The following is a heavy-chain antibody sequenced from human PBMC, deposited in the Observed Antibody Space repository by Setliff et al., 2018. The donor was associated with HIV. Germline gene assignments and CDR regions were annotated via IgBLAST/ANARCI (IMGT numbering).Heavy chain of an antibody. J-gene: IGHJ5*02. CDR1: GGSISSYDYN. D-gene: IGHD1-26*01. Sequence: PSETLSLTCTVSGGSISSYDYNWGWIRQPPGKGLEWIANIYYTGRTYYNPSPKSRVTISVDTSKNQFSLKVTSLTAADTAVYYCARYRRGAEWFDPWGQGTLVTVS. CDR2: IYYTGRT. V-gene: IGHV4-39*01. CDR3: ARYRRGAEWFDP.